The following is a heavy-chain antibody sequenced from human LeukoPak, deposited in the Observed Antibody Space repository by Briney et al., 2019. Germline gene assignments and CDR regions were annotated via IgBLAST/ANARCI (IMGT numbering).Heavy chain of an antibody. Sequence: GGSLRLSCAVSGFTVSSNYFSWVRQAPGEGLEWVSVIYTEGTTYYADSVKGRFIISRDNSKNTVYLQMNSLRVEDTAVYYCASEGDWGQGTLVTVSS. CDR3: ASEGD. CDR2: IYTEGTT. J-gene: IGHJ4*02. D-gene: IGHD3-16*01. CDR1: GFTVSSNY. V-gene: IGHV3-66*02.